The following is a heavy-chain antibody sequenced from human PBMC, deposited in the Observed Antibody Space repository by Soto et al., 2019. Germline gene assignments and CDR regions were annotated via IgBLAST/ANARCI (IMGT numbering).Heavy chain of an antibody. V-gene: IGHV1-69*06. CDR1: GGTFSSYA. J-gene: IGHJ5*02. Sequence: QVQLVQSGAEVKKPGSSVKVSYKASGGTFSSYAISWVRQAPGQGLEWMGGIIPIFGTANYAQKFQGRVTITADKSTSTAYMELCSLRSEDTAVYYCARDSGLYSYGSNWFDPWGQGTLVTVSS. CDR3: ARDSGLYSYGSNWFDP. D-gene: IGHD5-18*01. CDR2: IIPIFGTA.